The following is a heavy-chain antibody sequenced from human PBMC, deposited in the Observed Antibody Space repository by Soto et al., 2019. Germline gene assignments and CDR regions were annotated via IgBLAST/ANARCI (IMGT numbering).Heavy chain of an antibody. V-gene: IGHV3-23*01. D-gene: IGHD6-19*01. CDR3: AKAEVRYSSGWYYDY. CDR1: GVTFISYA. Sequence: GVLXRHPSAVSGVTFISYAMSWVRQNQGKGLEWVSAISGSGGSTYYADSVKGRFTISRDNSKNTLYLQMNSLRAEDTAVYYCAKAEVRYSSGWYYDYWGQGTLVTVSS. J-gene: IGHJ4*02. CDR2: ISGSGGST.